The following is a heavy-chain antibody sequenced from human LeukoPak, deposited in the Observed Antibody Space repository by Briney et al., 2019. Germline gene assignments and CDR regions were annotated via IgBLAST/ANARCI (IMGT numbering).Heavy chain of an antibody. D-gene: IGHD3-10*01. J-gene: IGHJ5*02. CDR3: ARDPITMRPFDP. V-gene: IGHV4-38-2*02. CDR2: IYHSGST. CDR1: GYSISSGYY. Sequence: PSETLSLTCTVSGYSISSGYYWGWIRQPPGKGLEWIGSIYHSGSTYYNPSLKSRVTISVDTSKNQFSLKLSSVTAADTAVYYCARDPITMRPFDPWGQGTLVTVSS.